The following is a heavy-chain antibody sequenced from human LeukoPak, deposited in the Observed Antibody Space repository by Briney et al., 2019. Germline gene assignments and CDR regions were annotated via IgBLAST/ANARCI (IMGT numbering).Heavy chain of an antibody. D-gene: IGHD3-10*01. CDR3: ARMLVVRGIGVGEGLDY. CDR2: IIPILGIA. J-gene: IGHJ4*02. Sequence: SVKVSCKASGGTFSSYTISWVRQAPGQGLEWMGRIIPILGIANYAQKFQGRVTITADKSTSTAYMEPSSLRSEDTAVYYCARMLVVRGIGVGEGLDYWGQGTLVTVSS. V-gene: IGHV1-69*02. CDR1: GGTFSSYT.